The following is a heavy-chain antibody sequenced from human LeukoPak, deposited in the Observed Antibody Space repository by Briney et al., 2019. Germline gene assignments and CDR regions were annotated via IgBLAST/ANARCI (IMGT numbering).Heavy chain of an antibody. Sequence: PGGSLRLSCAASGFTFDDYTMHWARQAPGKGLEWVSLISWDGGSTYYADSVKGRFTISRDNSKNSLYLQMNSLRTEDTALYYCAKDFGQPKPMGYFDYWGQGTLVTVSS. D-gene: IGHD3-16*01. J-gene: IGHJ4*02. V-gene: IGHV3-43*01. CDR1: GFTFDDYT. CDR3: AKDFGQPKPMGYFDY. CDR2: ISWDGGST.